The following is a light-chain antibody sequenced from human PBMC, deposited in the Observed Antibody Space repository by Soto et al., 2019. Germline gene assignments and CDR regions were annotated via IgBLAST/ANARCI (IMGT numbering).Light chain of an antibody. CDR2: GNT. CDR1: SSNIGAGYD. J-gene: IGLJ2*01. Sequence: VLTQQPSVSGAPGQRVTISCTGSSSNIGAGYDVHWYQQFPGTTPKFLIYGNTNRPSGVPDRFSASKSGTSASLDITGLQAEDEAEYFCHSYDSSLTVVFGGGTKVTVL. CDR3: HSYDSSLTVV. V-gene: IGLV1-40*01.